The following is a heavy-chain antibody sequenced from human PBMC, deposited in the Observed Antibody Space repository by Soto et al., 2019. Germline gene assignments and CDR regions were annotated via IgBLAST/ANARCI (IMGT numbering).Heavy chain of an antibody. CDR1: GFTFSSYG. Sequence: GGSLRLSCAASGFTFSSYGMHWVRQAPGKGLEWVAVIWYDGSNKYYADSVKGRFIISRDNSKSTLYLQMNSLRAEDTAVYYCARELGYCSSTSCYKGYYGMDVWGPGTTVTVSS. J-gene: IGHJ6*02. CDR2: IWYDGSNK. CDR3: ARELGYCSSTSCYKGYYGMDV. V-gene: IGHV3-33*01. D-gene: IGHD2-2*02.